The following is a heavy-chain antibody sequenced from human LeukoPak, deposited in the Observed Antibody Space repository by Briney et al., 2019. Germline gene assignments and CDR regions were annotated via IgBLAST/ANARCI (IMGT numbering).Heavy chain of an antibody. D-gene: IGHD5/OR15-5a*01. J-gene: IGHJ6*02. CDR2: IYYSGST. CDR1: GGSISSYY. V-gene: IGHV4-59*01. CDR3: ARVVSFYDMGV. Sequence: SETLSLTCTVSGGSISSYYWTWIRQPPGQGLEWIGYIYYSGSTNYNPSLRSRVTISVDTSKTQFSLKLRSVTAADTAVYYCARVVSFYDMGVWGQGTTVTVSS.